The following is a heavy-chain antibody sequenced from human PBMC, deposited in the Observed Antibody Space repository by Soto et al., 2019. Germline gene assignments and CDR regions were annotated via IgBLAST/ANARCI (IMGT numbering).Heavy chain of an antibody. V-gene: IGHV1-18*01. CDR1: GYTFTSYG. J-gene: IGHJ6*02. CDR2: ISAYNGNT. CDR3: ARESRRVTGFWSGKRDEYYYYGMDV. D-gene: IGHD3-3*01. Sequence: ASVKVSCKASGYTFTSYGISWVRQAPGQGLEWMGWISAYNGNTNYAQKLQGRVTMTTDTSTSTAYMELRSLRSDDTAVYYCARESRRVTGFWSGKRDEYYYYGMDVWGQGTTVTVSS.